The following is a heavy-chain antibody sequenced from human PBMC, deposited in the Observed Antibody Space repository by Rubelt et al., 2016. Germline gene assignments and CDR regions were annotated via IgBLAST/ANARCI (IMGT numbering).Heavy chain of an antibody. D-gene: IGHD3-3*01. CDR3: AGDRGPVGVALMGGFDP. V-gene: IGHV4-59*01. CDR1: GGSISNYY. Sequence: QVQLQESGPGLVKPSETLSLTCTVSGGSISNYYWSWIRQSPGKGLEWIGYIYSSGSTNYNPSLKSRVTISVDKSKNQFPLKLSSMAAADTAVDYCAGDRGPVGVALMGGFDPWGQGTLVTVSS. J-gene: IGHJ5*02. CDR2: IYSSGST.